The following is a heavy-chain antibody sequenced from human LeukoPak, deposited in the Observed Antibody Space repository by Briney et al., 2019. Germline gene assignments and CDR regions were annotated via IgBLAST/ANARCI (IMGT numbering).Heavy chain of an antibody. CDR2: INPNSGGT. Sequence: ASVKVSCKASGYTFTSYYMHRVRQAPGQGLEWMGWINPNSGGTNYAQKFQGRVTMTRDTSISTAYMELSGLTSDDTAVYYCARVGATGYWGQGTLVTVSS. J-gene: IGHJ4*02. D-gene: IGHD1-26*01. CDR3: ARVGATGY. CDR1: GYTFTSYY. V-gene: IGHV1-2*02.